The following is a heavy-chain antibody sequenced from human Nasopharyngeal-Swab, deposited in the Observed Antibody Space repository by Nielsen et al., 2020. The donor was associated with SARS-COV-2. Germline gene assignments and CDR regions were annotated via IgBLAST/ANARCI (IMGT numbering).Heavy chain of an antibody. CDR2: IYPGDSDT. V-gene: IGHV5-51*01. J-gene: IGHJ4*02. Sequence: RELPVEGLEWMGIIYPGDSDTRYSPPFQGQVTISADKSISTAYLQWSSLKASDTAMYYCARPVDTAMVTLGYWGQGTLVTVSS. CDR3: ARPVDTAMVTLGY. D-gene: IGHD5-18*01.